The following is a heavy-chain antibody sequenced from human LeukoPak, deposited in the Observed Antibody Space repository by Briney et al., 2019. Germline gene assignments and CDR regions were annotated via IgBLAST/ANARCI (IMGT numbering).Heavy chain of an antibody. CDR2: INHSGST. CDR1: GGSFSGYY. Sequence: SETLSLTCAVYGGSFSGYYWSWIRQPPGKGLEWIGEINHSGSTNYNPSLRSRVTISVDTSKNHFSLKLSSVTAADTAVYYCARNRDGYNSFDYWGHGTLVTVSS. CDR3: ARNRDGYNSFDY. V-gene: IGHV4-34*09. J-gene: IGHJ4*01. D-gene: IGHD5-24*01.